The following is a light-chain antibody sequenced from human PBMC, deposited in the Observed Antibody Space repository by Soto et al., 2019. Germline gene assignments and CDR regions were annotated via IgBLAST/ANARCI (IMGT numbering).Light chain of an antibody. CDR3: QQLNTFPFT. CDR2: EAS. CDR1: HDISTY. V-gene: IGKV1-9*01. J-gene: IGKJ5*01. Sequence: DVQLTQSPSLLSASVGDRVTITCRASHDISTYLAWYQQKPGKAPKLMIYEASTLQSGVPSRFSGSGSGTEFTLTISGLLPEDFATYHCQQLNTFPFTLGQGTRMEIK.